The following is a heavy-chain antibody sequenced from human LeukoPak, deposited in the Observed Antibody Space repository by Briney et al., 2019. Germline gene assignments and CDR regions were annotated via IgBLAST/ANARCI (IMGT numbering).Heavy chain of an antibody. J-gene: IGHJ4*02. CDR3: ARSEYYYDNRYFDY. D-gene: IGHD3-22*01. Sequence: TSETLSLTCTVSGGSISSYYWSWIRQPPGKGLEWIGYIYYSGSTNYNPSLKSRVTISVDTSKNQFSLKLSSVTAADTAVYYCARSEYYYDNRYFDYWGQGTLVTVSS. V-gene: IGHV4-59*01. CDR1: GGSISSYY. CDR2: IYYSGST.